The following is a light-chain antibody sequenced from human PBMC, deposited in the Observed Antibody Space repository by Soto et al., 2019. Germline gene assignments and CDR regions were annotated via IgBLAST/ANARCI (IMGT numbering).Light chain of an antibody. V-gene: IGKV3-15*01. Sequence: VMTQSPATLAVSPGGTATLSCRASQSLGSNLGWYQQKPGQAPRLLIFAASTRATGVPARFSGSGSATEFSLTISSLQSEDFAVYFCQQYNDWPLTFGQGTKV. J-gene: IGKJ1*01. CDR3: QQYNDWPLT. CDR2: AAS. CDR1: QSLGSN.